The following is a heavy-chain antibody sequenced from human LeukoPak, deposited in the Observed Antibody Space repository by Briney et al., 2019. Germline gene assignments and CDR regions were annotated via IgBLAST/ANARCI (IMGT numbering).Heavy chain of an antibody. V-gene: IGHV4-39*01. Sequence: SETLSLTCIVSGGSISSSSYYWGWIRQPPGKGLEWIGSIYYSGSTYNNLSLKSRVTISVDTSKNQFSPKLTSVTAADTAVYYCARHGSGELLRFDPWGQGTLVTVSS. J-gene: IGHJ5*02. CDR1: GGSISSSSYY. D-gene: IGHD1-26*01. CDR3: ARHGSGELLRFDP. CDR2: IYYSGST.